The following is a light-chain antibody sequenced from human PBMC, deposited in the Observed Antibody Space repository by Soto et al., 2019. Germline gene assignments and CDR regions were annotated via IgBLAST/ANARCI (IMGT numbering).Light chain of an antibody. V-gene: IGKV4-1*01. CDR1: QRVLYSSNNKNY. CDR2: WAS. Sequence: DIVMTQSPDSLAVSLGERATINCKSSQRVLYSSNNKNYLAWYQQKPGQPPKLLIYWASAREFGVPDRFSGRGCGTDFTLTISSLQAEDVEVYYWQQYYNPWTFGQGTKVEIK. CDR3: QQYYNPWT. J-gene: IGKJ1*01.